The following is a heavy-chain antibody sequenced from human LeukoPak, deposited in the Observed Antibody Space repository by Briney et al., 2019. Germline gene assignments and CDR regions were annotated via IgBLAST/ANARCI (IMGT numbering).Heavy chain of an antibody. CDR1: GYSISSGYY. CDR2: IYHSGST. Sequence: KPSETLSLTCAVSGYSISSGYYWGWIRQPPGKGLEWIGSIYHSGSTYYNPSLKGRVTISVDTSKNQFSLKLSSVTAADTAVYYCAGSPDCSSTSCYRGIYYFDYWGQGTLVTVSS. CDR3: AGSPDCSSTSCYRGIYYFDY. J-gene: IGHJ4*02. V-gene: IGHV4-38-2*01. D-gene: IGHD2-2*02.